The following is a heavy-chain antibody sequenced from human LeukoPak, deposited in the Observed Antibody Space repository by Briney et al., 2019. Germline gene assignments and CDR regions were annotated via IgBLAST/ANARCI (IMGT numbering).Heavy chain of an antibody. CDR1: GYSFTTYG. CDR3: ARGEGYDSSGYANWFDP. CDR2: GSTYSGNT. J-gene: IGHJ5*02. D-gene: IGHD3-22*01. V-gene: IGHV1-18*01. Sequence: ASVKVSCKASGYSFTTYGINWVRQAPGQGLECMGWGSTYSGNTNYAQKFQGRVTMTTDTSTSTAYMELRSLTSDDTAVYYCARGEGYDSSGYANWFDPWGQGTLVTVSS.